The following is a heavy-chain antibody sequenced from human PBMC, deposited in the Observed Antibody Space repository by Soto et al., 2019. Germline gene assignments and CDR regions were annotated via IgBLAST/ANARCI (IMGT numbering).Heavy chain of an antibody. J-gene: IGHJ4*02. CDR2: IFWDDDK. CDR3: AHRGSMAGAIDY. Sequence: QITLKESGPTLVKPTQTLTLTCTFSGFSLSTSEVGVGWIRQPPGKALEWLALIFWDDDKRYSPSLNTRLTISKDTSKNQVVLTMTNMDPVDTATYYCAHRGSMAGAIDYWGQGTLVTVSS. D-gene: IGHD6-19*01. V-gene: IGHV2-5*02. CDR1: GFSLSTSEVG.